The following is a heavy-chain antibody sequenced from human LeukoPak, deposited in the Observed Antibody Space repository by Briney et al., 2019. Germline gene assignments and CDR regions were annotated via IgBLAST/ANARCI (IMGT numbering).Heavy chain of an antibody. CDR3: ARTYSNNAGYYLY. CDR2: VFGGGGT. CDR1: GLTVSSTF. D-gene: IGHD3-22*01. V-gene: IGHV3-53*01. Sequence: GGSLRLSCAASGLTVSSTFMSWVRQTPGKGLEWVSPVFGGGGTRYAYSVIGLFTISRDNSKNTLNLQMNSLRAEDTDVYYCARTYSNNAGYYLYWGQGTLVTVSS. J-gene: IGHJ4*02.